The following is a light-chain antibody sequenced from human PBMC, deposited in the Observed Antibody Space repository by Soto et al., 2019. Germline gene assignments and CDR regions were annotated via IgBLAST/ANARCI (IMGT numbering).Light chain of an antibody. V-gene: IGLV2-14*03. Sequence: QSALTQPASVSGSPGQSITISCAGTSADIGAFNYVSWYQHHPGKAPKLLIYDVSDRPSGVSTRFSASKSANTASLTISGLHADDEADYYCSSYSTSSALVVGGGTKLTVL. CDR1: SADIGAFNY. CDR2: DVS. CDR3: SSYSTSSALV. J-gene: IGLJ2*01.